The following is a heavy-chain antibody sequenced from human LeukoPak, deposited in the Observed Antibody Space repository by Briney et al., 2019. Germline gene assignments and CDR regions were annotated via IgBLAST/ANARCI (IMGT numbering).Heavy chain of an antibody. CDR3: ARDRSSSSELTFDY. CDR1: GYTFTGYY. V-gene: IGHV1-2*06. Sequence: ASVKVSCKASGYTFTGYYMHWVRQAPGQGLEWTGRINPNSGGTNYAQRFQGRVTMTRDTSISTAYMELSRLRSDDTAVYYCARDRSSSSELTFDYWGQGTLVTVSS. D-gene: IGHD6-6*01. J-gene: IGHJ4*02. CDR2: INPNSGGT.